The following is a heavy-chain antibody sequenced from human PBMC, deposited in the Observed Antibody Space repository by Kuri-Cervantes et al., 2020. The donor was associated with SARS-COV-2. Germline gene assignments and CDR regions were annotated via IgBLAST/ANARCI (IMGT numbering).Heavy chain of an antibody. CDR2: VYSSGTT. V-gene: IGHV4-59*08. CDR1: GGSIYSYY. CDR3: ARQLMTTVTRGPYYFDY. Sequence: SETLSLTCTVSGGSIYSYYWSWIRQSPGKGLEWIGFVYSSGTTNYNPSLKSRVTISVDTSNNQFSLKLSSVTAADTAVYYCARQLMTTVTRGPYYFDYWGQGTLVTVSS. D-gene: IGHD4-17*01. J-gene: IGHJ4*02.